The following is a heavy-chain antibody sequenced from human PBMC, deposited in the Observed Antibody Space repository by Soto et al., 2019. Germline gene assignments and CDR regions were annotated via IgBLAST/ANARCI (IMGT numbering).Heavy chain of an antibody. D-gene: IGHD3-3*01. CDR2: IYPSDSDT. CDR3: ARGGVSTRTFDY. Sequence: GESLKISCKGSGYNFAGYWIAWVRQMPGKGLELMGIIYPSDSDTRYRPSFQGQVTISANKSISSAYLQWSSLRASDTAMYYCARGGVSTRTFDYWGQGTPVTVSS. V-gene: IGHV5-51*01. J-gene: IGHJ4*02. CDR1: GYNFAGYW.